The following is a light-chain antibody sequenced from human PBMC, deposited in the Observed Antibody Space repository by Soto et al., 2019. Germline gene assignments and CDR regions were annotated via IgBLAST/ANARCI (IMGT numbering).Light chain of an antibody. CDR1: QRVSSN. Sequence: LTQSPATLSVSPGERATLSCRASQRVSSNLAWYQQTPGRAPRLLIWGVSNRATGIPDRFSGSGSGTDFTLTISRLEPEDFAVYYCQQRSNWPPITFGQGTRLEIK. V-gene: IGKV3-11*01. J-gene: IGKJ5*01. CDR3: QQRSNWPPIT. CDR2: GVS.